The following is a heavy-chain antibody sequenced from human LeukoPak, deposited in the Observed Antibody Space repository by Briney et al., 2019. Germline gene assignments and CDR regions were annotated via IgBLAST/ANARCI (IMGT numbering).Heavy chain of an antibody. D-gene: IGHD3-9*01. CDR2: ITGSGSGI. V-gene: IGHV3-23*01. CDR1: GFTFDTHA. CDR3: AKWGDYDVLTGYYVSDY. Sequence: HPGGSLRLSCAASGFTFDTHAMTWVRQAPGKGLEWVSAITGSGSGIYYADSMKSRFTISRDNSKNTLYLQINSLRAEDTAVYYCAKWGDYDVLTGYYVSDYWGQGTLVTVSS. J-gene: IGHJ4*02.